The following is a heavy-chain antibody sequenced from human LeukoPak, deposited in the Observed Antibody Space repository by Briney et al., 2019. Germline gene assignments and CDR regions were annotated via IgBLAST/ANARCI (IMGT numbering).Heavy chain of an antibody. Sequence: GGSLRLSCEASGFTVSSTFMSWVRQAPGEGLEWVSALYSDGRTYYADSVRGRFTISRDNSKNTLYLQMNSLRAEDTAVYYCARDGYGNNYMDVWGKGTTVTVSS. CDR2: LYSDGRT. CDR1: GFTVSSTF. CDR3: ARDGYGNNYMDV. J-gene: IGHJ6*03. V-gene: IGHV3-53*01. D-gene: IGHD1/OR15-1a*01.